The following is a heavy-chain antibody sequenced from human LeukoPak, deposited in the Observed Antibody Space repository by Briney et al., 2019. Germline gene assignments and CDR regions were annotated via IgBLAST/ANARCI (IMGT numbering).Heavy chain of an antibody. CDR3: ARHTYYFDY. V-gene: IGHV4-34*01. CDR1: GGSFSGYY. Sequence: SETLSLTCAVYGGSFSGYYWSWIRQPPGKGLEWIGEINHSGSTNYNPSLKSRVTISVDMSKNQFSLKLSSVTAADTAVYYCARHTYYFDYWGQGTLVTVSS. CDR2: INHSGST. J-gene: IGHJ4*02. D-gene: IGHD3-16*01.